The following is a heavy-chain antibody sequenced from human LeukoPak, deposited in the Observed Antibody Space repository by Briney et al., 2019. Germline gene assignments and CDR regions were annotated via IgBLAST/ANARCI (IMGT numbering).Heavy chain of an antibody. J-gene: IGHJ4*02. Sequence: GASVKVSCKASGYTFTSYGISWVRQAPGQGLEWMGWISAYNGNTNYAQKLQGRVTMTTDTSTSTAYMELRSLRSDDTAVYYSARDLSIAAAGTMFDYWGQGTLVTVSS. CDR2: ISAYNGNT. D-gene: IGHD6-13*01. V-gene: IGHV1-18*01. CDR3: ARDLSIAAAGTMFDY. CDR1: GYTFTSYG.